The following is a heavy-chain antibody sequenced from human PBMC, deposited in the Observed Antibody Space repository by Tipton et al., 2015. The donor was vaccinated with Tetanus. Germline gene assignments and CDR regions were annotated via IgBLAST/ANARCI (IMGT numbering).Heavy chain of an antibody. Sequence: TLSLTCAVYGGSFSNYFWRWIRQPPGKGLEWIGEISPSGNTNYNPSLKSRVTISADTSRNQFSLTLSSVTAADTAVYYCVRGRGLGAYSYGFEYWGRGALVTVSS. V-gene: IGHV4-34*01. J-gene: IGHJ4*02. D-gene: IGHD5-18*01. CDR2: ISPSGNT. CDR3: VRGRGLGAYSYGFEY. CDR1: GGSFSNYF.